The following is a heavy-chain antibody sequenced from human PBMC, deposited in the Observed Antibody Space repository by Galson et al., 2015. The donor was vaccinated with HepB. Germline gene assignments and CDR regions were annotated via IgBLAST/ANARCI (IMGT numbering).Heavy chain of an antibody. CDR3: ARVVAAPTYWYFDL. CDR1: GFTFSDYY. Sequence: SLRLSCAASGFTFSDYYMSWIRQAPGKGLEWVSYISSSGSTIYYADSVKGRFTISRDNAKNSLYLQMNSLRAEDTAVYYCARVVAAPTYWYFDLWGRGTLVTVSS. D-gene: IGHD2-15*01. CDR2: ISSSGSTI. J-gene: IGHJ2*01. V-gene: IGHV3-11*01.